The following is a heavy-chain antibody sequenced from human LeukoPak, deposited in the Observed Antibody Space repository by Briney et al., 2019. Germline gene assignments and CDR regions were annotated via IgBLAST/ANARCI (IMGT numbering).Heavy chain of an antibody. J-gene: IGHJ3*02. CDR2: IYYTGAT. CDR1: GASIDSYY. Sequence: PSETLSLTCTVSGASIDSYYWSWIRQPPGKGLEWIGYIYYTGATNDNPSLKSRVTISLDMSKNHFSLRLSSVTAVDTAIYYCASLTTMVTPETFGIWGQGTMVTVSS. CDR3: ASLTTMVTPETFGI. V-gene: IGHV4-59*01. D-gene: IGHD4-23*01.